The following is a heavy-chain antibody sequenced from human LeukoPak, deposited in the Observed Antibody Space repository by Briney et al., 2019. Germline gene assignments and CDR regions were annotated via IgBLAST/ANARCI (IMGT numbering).Heavy chain of an antibody. J-gene: IGHJ6*02. CDR2: ISGSGGST. CDR3: AKDSVYYGSVDYYYYGMDV. D-gene: IGHD3-10*01. CDR1: GFTFSSYA. V-gene: IGHV3-23*01. Sequence: GGSLRLSCAASGFTFSSYAMSRVRQAPGKGLEWVSAISGSGGSTYYADSVKGRFTISRDNSKNTLYLQMNSLRAEDTAVYYCAKDSVYYGSVDYYYYGMDVWGQGTTVTVSS.